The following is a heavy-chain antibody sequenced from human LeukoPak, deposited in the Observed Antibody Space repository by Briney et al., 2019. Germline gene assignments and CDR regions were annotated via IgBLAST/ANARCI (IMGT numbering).Heavy chain of an antibody. D-gene: IGHD3-22*01. CDR3: ARDWRDSSGKFPNDAFDI. CDR2: ISYDGSNK. V-gene: IGHV3-30*04. CDR1: GFTFSSYA. J-gene: IGHJ3*02. Sequence: PGRSLRLSCAASGFTFSSYAMHWVGQAPGKGLEWVAVISYDGSNKYYADSVKGRFTISRDNAKNSLYLQMNSLRAEDTAVYYCARDWRDSSGKFPNDAFDIWGQGTMVTVSS.